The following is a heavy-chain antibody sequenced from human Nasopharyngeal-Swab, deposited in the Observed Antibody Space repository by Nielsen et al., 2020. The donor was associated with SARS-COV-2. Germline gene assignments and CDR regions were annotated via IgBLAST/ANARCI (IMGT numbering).Heavy chain of an antibody. CDR1: GFTFSSYW. D-gene: IGHD3-10*01. CDR2: IKQDGSEK. Sequence: GGSLRLSCAASGFTFSSYWMSWVRQAPGKGLEWVANIKQDGSEKYYVDSVKGRFTISRDNAKNSLHLQMNSLRAEDTAVYYCARDTMVRGVMGDYYYYYGMDVWGQGTTVTVSS. J-gene: IGHJ6*02. CDR3: ARDTMVRGVMGDYYYYYGMDV. V-gene: IGHV3-7*01.